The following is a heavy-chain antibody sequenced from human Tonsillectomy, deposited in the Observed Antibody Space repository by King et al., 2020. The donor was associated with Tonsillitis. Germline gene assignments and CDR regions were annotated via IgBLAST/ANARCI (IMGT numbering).Heavy chain of an antibody. CDR3: ARSVSGSFDY. J-gene: IGHJ4*02. V-gene: IGHV4-39*01. Sequence: QLQLQESGPGVVKPSETLSLTCTVSGGSISSSDHYWAWNRQPPGKGLWWIWAMYYSGTIFYHPSLQSRGTISGCTSENRVPLKLSSVTAADTAVYFCARSVSGSFDYWGQGALVTVSS. CDR2: MYYSGTI. D-gene: IGHD1-26*01. CDR1: GGSISSSDHY.